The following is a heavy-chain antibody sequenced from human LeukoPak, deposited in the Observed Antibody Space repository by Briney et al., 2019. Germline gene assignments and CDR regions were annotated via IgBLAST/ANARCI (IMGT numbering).Heavy chain of an antibody. J-gene: IGHJ3*01. CDR3: VRDHSMVRGVLTPLDAFDV. V-gene: IGHV3-48*03. Sequence: GGSLRLSCEASGFTFSSYEMSWIRQAPGKGLEWVSYISTTGSTTYYADSVKGRFTVSRDNAKNSMYLQMNGLRAEDTAVYYCVRDHSMVRGVLTPLDAFDVWGQGTMVTVSS. CDR2: ISTTGSTT. CDR1: GFTFSSYE. D-gene: IGHD3-10*01.